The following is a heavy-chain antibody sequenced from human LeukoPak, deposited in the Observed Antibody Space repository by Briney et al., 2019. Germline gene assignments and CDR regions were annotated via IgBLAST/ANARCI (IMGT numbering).Heavy chain of an antibody. D-gene: IGHD3-16*01. CDR1: GFTFSNAW. Sequence: GGSLRLSCAASGFTFSNAWMNWVRQAPGKGLEWVASINHNGNVDYYVDTVKGRFTISRDNAKNSLYLQMSNLRAEDTAVYFCARGGGLDVWGQGATVTVSS. CDR3: ARGGGLDV. J-gene: IGHJ6*02. V-gene: IGHV3-7*03. CDR2: INHNGNVD.